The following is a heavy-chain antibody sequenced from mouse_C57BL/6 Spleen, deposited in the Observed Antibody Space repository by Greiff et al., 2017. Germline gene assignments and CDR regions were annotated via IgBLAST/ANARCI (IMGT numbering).Heavy chain of an antibody. Sequence: EVKLQESGGGLVQPGGSLKLSCAASGFTFSDYGMAWVRQAPRTGPEWVAFISNLAYSIYYADTVTGRFTISRENAKNTLYLEMSSLRSEDTAMYYCARSYYGSTLYYAMDYWGQGTSVTVSS. D-gene: IGHD1-1*01. CDR2: ISNLAYSI. V-gene: IGHV5-15*01. CDR3: ARSYYGSTLYYAMDY. CDR1: GFTFSDYG. J-gene: IGHJ4*01.